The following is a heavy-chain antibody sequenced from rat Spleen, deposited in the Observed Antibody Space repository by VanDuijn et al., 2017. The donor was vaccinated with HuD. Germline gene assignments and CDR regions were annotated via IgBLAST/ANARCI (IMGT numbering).Heavy chain of an antibody. CDR2: INSAGST. V-gene: IGHV3-3*01. Sequence: EVQLQESGPGLVKPSQSLSLTCSVTGYSITSSYRWNWIRKFPGNKLEWMGYINSAGSTNYNPSLKSRISITRDTSKNQFFLQVNSVTTEDTATYYCARSSGDWGQGVMVTVSS. CDR3: ARSSGD. J-gene: IGHJ2*01. D-gene: IGHD1-4*01. CDR1: GYSITSSYR.